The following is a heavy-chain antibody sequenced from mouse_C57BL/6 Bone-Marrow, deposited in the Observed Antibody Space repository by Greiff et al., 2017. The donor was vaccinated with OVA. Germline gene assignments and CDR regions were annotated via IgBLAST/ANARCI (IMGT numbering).Heavy chain of an antibody. D-gene: IGHD2-2*01. CDR1: GYSITSDY. CDR2: ISYSGST. V-gene: IGHV3-8*01. CDR3: ARSDYGYALDY. Sequence: EVKLVESGPGLAKPSQTLSLTCSVTGYSITSDYWTWIRKFPGNKLEYMGYISYSGSTYSNPSLKRRLSITRDTSKNQYYLQLNSVTTEDTATYYCARSDYGYALDYWGQGTTRTVSS. J-gene: IGHJ2*01.